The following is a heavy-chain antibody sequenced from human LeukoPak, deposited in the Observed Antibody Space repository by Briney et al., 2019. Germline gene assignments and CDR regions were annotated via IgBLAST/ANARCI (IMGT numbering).Heavy chain of an antibody. CDR3: ARDKDYYDSSGYYYIDY. V-gene: IGHV1-46*01. D-gene: IGHD3-22*01. CDR2: INPSGGST. J-gene: IGHJ4*02. Sequence: GASVKVSCKASGDTFTSYYMHWVRQAPGQGLEWMGIINPSGGSTSYAQKFQGRVTMTRDTSTSTVYMELSSLRSEDTAVYYCARDKDYYDSSGYYYIDYWGQGTLVTVSS. CDR1: GDTFTSYY.